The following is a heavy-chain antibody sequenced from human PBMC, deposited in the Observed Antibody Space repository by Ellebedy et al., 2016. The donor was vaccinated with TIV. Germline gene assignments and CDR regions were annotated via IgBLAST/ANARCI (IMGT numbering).Heavy chain of an antibody. CDR2: IIPIFGTA. Sequence: AASVKVSCKASGGTFSSYAISWVRQAPGQGLEWMGGIIPIFGTANYAQKFQGRVTITADESTSTAYMELSSLRSEDTAVYYCARVGGYSSWFDPWGQGILVTVSS. CDR1: GGTFSSYA. D-gene: IGHD3-10*01. CDR3: ARVGGYSSWFDP. J-gene: IGHJ5*02. V-gene: IGHV1-69*13.